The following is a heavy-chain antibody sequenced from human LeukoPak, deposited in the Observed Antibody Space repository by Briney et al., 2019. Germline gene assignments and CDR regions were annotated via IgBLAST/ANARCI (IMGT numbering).Heavy chain of an antibody. J-gene: IGHJ5*02. CDR1: RYTFTDNY. Sequence: EASVKVSCKASRYTFTDNYIHWVRQAPGQGLEWMGWINPLSGGPMYALKFQGRVTMTRDTSLSTAYIELNGLKSDDTAIYYCAREGIKIFGGWAPFDPWGQGTLVTVS. V-gene: IGHV1-2*02. CDR3: AREGIKIFGGWAPFDP. CDR2: INPLSGGP. D-gene: IGHD3-3*01.